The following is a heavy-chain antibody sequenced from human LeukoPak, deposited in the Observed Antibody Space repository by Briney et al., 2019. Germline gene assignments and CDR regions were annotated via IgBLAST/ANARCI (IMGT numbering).Heavy chain of an antibody. V-gene: IGHV4-30-4*01. Sequence: SQTLSLTCTVSGGSISSGDYYWSWIRQPPGKGLEWIGYIYYSGSTYYNPPLKSRVTISVDTSKNQFSLKLSSVTAADTAVYYCQGFGGYSSSWYYFDYWGQGTLVTVSS. CDR3: QGFGGYSSSWYYFDY. D-gene: IGHD6-13*01. J-gene: IGHJ4*02. CDR1: GGSISSGDYY. CDR2: IYYSGST.